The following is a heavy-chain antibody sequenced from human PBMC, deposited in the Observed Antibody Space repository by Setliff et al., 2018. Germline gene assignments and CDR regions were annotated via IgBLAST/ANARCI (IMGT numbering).Heavy chain of an antibody. V-gene: IGHV3-23*01. J-gene: IGHJ4*02. Sequence: PGGSLRLSCAASGFTFSSYAMHWVRQAPGKGLEWVSAISGSGGSTYYADSVKGRFTISRDNSKNTLYLQMNSLRAEDTAVYYCAKAIAPIVVVPAAMLEAYWGQGTLVTVSS. CDR2: ISGSGGST. D-gene: IGHD2-2*01. CDR1: GFTFSSYA. CDR3: AKAIAPIVVVPAAMLEAY.